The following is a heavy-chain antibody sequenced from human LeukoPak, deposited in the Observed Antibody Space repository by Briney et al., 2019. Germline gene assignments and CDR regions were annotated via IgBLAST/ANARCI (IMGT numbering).Heavy chain of an antibody. CDR1: GYTFIGYY. D-gene: IGHD1-26*01. CDR3: VRDPSEVGAL. J-gene: IGHJ4*02. V-gene: IGHV1-2*02. Sequence: ASVKVPCKASGYTFIGYYMHWVRQAPGQGLEWMICINPNSGGTNYAQKFQGRVTMTSDTSISTAYMEMSRLRSDDTAVYYCVRDPSEVGALWGQGSLVTVSS. CDR2: INPNSGGT.